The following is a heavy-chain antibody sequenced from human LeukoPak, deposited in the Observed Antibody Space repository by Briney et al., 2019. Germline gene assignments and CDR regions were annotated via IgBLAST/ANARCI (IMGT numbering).Heavy chain of an antibody. J-gene: IGHJ4*02. V-gene: IGHV4-31*03. CDR3: SRGLDSRKLGY. Sequence: SETLSLTCTVSGAPFNSDDQYWNWIRQSPGKGLEWIGSIHPSGMLYNNPSLESRVTMSRDTSKNQFSLNLYSVTAADTAVYFCSRGLDSRKLGYWGQGILVTVSS. CDR1: GAPFNSDDQY. CDR2: IHPSGML. D-gene: IGHD3-22*01.